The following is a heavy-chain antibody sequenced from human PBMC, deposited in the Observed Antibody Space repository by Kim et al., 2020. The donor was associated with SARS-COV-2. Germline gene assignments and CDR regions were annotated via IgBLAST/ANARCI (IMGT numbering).Heavy chain of an antibody. CDR1: GGSISSGGYY. D-gene: IGHD1-7*01. J-gene: IGHJ6*02. CDR2: IYYSGST. V-gene: IGHV4-31*03. CDR3: ARDGVTGTSYYYGMDV. Sequence: SETLSLTCTVSGGSISSGGYYWSWIRQHPGKGLEWIGYIYYSGSTYYNPSLKSRVTISVDTSKNQFSLKLSSVTAADTAVYYCARDGVTGTSYYYGMDVWGQGTTVTVSS.